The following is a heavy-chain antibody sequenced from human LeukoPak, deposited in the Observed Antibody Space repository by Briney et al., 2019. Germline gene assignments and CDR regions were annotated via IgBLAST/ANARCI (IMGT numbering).Heavy chain of an antibody. CDR3: AHNYYDSSGYYYYYMDV. CDR1: GGSISSSSYY. Sequence: SETLSLTCTVSGGSISSSSYYWGWIRQPPGKGLELIGSIYYSGSTYYNPSLKSRVTISVDTSKNQFSLKLSSVTAADTAVYYCAHNYYDSSGYYYYYMDVWGKGTTVTISS. D-gene: IGHD3-22*01. V-gene: IGHV4-39*01. CDR2: IYYSGST. J-gene: IGHJ6*03.